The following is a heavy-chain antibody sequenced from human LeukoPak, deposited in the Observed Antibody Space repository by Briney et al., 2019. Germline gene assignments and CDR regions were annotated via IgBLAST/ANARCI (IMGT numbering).Heavy chain of an antibody. V-gene: IGHV1-69*01. D-gene: IGHD4-17*01. CDR1: GGTFSSYA. J-gene: IGHJ4*02. CDR3: ARGVVDYGDYRIDY. CDR2: IIPIFGTA. Sequence: GSSVKVSCKASGGTFSSYAISWVRQAPGQGLEWMGGIIPIFGTANYAQKFQGRVTITADESTSKAYMEPSSLRSEGTAVYYCARGVVDYGDYRIDYWGQGTLVTVSS.